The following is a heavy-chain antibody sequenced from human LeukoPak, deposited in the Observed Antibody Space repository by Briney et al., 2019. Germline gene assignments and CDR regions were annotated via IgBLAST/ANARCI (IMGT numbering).Heavy chain of an antibody. CDR2: ISGSGGSI. D-gene: IGHD1-26*01. CDR1: GFTFSSYG. CDR3: AKVEGGSHWHYFDY. J-gene: IGHJ4*02. Sequence: GGSLRLSCAASGFTFSSYGMHWVRQAPGKGLEWVSVISGSGGSIYYADSVRGRFTMSRDNSKNTVYLQMNSLRAEDTAVYYCAKVEGGSHWHYFDYWGQGTLVTVSS. V-gene: IGHV3-23*01.